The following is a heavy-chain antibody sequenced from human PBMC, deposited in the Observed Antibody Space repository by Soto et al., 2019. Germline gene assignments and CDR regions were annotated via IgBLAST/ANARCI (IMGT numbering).Heavy chain of an antibody. CDR3: ANQKIRFSVAGTLYGLGV. J-gene: IGHJ6*02. D-gene: IGHD6-19*01. V-gene: IGHV3-48*02. CDR1: GFVFSTYS. CDR2: ISSTSGTI. Sequence: GGTLRLSCEASGFVFSTYSMNWVRQAPGKGLEWISYISSTSGTIYYADSVKGRFTIFRDNAKNSLFLQMNGLRDDDTAVYYCANQKIRFSVAGTLYGLGVWGQGTTVTVSS.